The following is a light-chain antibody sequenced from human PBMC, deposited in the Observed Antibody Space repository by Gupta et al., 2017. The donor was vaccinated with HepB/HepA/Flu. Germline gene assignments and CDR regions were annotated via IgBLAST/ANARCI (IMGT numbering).Light chain of an antibody. Sequence: QSALTQPASVSGSPGQSITISCTGTSSDVGSYGFVSWYQQHPGKAPKLTMYEVTKRPSGLSNRFSGSKSGNTASLTISGLQAEDEADYYCCSYASSDTLVFGGGTKVTVL. CDR1: SSDVGSYGF. CDR2: EVT. J-gene: IGLJ3*02. V-gene: IGLV2-23*02. CDR3: CSYASSDTLV.